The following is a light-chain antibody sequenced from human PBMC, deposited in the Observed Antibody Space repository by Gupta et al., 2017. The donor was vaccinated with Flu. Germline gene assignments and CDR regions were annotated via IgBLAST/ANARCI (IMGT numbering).Light chain of an antibody. V-gene: IGLV3-1*01. CDR3: QAWDSSTDTYV. CDR2: KNI. Sequence: SYELTQPPSVSVSPGQTAIITCPGDDVGGRFASWYQQKTGQAPVLVMYKNIRRHSGIPERFSGSTSGTTATLTTSGTQARDEADYFCQAWDSSTDTYVFGAGTKVTVL. J-gene: IGLJ1*01. CDR1: DVGGRF.